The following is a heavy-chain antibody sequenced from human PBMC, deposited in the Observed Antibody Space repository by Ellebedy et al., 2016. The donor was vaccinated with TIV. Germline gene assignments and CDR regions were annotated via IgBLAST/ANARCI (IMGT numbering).Heavy chain of an antibody. J-gene: IGHJ4*02. CDR3: AKGTQWLGRTCFDY. CDR1: GFTFSSCA. CDR2: LSGSGGRT. Sequence: PGGSLRLSCAASGFTFSSCAMSWVRQAPGKGLECVSILSGSGGRTDYADSVKGRFTISRDNSKNPLYLQMKSLRDDDTAVYYCAKGTQWLGRTCFDYWGQGTLVTVSS. V-gene: IGHV3-23*01. D-gene: IGHD6-19*01.